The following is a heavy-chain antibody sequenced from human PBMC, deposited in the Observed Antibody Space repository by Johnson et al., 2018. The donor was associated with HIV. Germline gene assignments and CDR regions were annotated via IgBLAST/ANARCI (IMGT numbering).Heavy chain of an antibody. CDR2: IDTAGST. CDR3: ARSRWADDAFDG. V-gene: IGHV3-66*01. J-gene: IGHJ3*01. CDR1: GFTVSSNY. D-gene: IGHD1-26*01. Sequence: VQLVESGGGLVRPGGSLRLSCTASGFTVSSNYMSWVRQAPGKGLEWVSVIDTAGSTYDADSVKGRFTISRDISKNTLYLQMNSLRAEDMAVYYCARSRWADDAFDGWGQGTMVTVSS.